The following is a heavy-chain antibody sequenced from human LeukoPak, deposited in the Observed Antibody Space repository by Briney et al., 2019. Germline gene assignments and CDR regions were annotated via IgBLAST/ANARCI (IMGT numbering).Heavy chain of an antibody. CDR2: ISYDGSNK. CDR1: GFTFSSYG. V-gene: IGHV3-30*18. J-gene: IGHJ4*02. Sequence: GRSLRLSCAASGFTFSSYGMHWVRQAPGKGLEWVAVISYDGSNKYYADSVKGRFTISRDNSKNTLYPQMNSLRAEDTAVYYCAKDRDTRGDPEYYFDYWGQGTLVTVSS. CDR3: AKDRDTRGDPEYYFDY. D-gene: IGHD2-21*02.